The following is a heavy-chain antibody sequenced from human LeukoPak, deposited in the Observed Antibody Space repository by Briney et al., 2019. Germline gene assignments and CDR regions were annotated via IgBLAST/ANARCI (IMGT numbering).Heavy chain of an antibody. J-gene: IGHJ4*02. D-gene: IGHD6-13*01. V-gene: IGHV4-4*07. Sequence: SETLSLTCTVSGGSISSYYWSWIRQPPGKGLEWIGRIYTSGSTNYNPSLKSRVTISVDTSKNQFSLKLSSVTAADTAVYYCARDMAAGVIDYWGQGTLVTVSS. CDR1: GGSISSYY. CDR3: ARDMAAGVIDY. CDR2: IYTSGST.